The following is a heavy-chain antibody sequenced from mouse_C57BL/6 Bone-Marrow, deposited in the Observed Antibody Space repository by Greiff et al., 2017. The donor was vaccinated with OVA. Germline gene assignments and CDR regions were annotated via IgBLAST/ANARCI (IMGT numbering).Heavy chain of an antibody. J-gene: IGHJ4*01. Sequence: VQLQQPGAELVRPGTSVKLSCKASGYTFTSYWMHWVKQRPGQGLEWIGVIDPSDSYTNYNQKFKGKATLTVDTSSSTAYMQLSSLTSEDSAVYYCARWGNSNYDAMDYWGQGTSVTVSS. CDR3: ARWGNSNYDAMDY. CDR1: GYTFTSYW. V-gene: IGHV1-59*01. D-gene: IGHD2-5*01. CDR2: IDPSDSYT.